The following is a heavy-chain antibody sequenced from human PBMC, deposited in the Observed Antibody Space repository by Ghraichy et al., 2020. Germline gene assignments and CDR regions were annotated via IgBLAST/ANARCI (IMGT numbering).Heavy chain of an antibody. CDR1: GFSLSTSGVG. CDR3: AHRRPWIAAAGKNWFDP. V-gene: IGHV2-5*02. D-gene: IGHD6-13*01. Sequence: SGPTLVKPTQTLTLTCTFSGFSLSTSGVGVGWIRQPPGKALEWLALIYWDDDKRYSPSLKSRLTITKDTSKNQVVLTMTNMDPVDTATYYCAHRRPWIAAAGKNWFDPWGQGTLVTVSS. CDR2: IYWDDDK. J-gene: IGHJ5*02.